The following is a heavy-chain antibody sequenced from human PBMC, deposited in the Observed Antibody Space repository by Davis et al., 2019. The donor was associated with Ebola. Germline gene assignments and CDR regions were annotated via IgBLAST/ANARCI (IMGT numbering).Heavy chain of an antibody. CDR1: GFTFSNYD. V-gene: IGHV3-72*01. CDR2: TRNKAKSYTT. Sequence: GESLKISCAASGFTFSNYDMGWVRQAPGKGLEWVGRTRNKAKSYTTEYAASVKGRFSISRDDSKNSLYLQMNSLKTEDTAVYHCARAASYRNYYYMDVWGKGTTVTVSS. D-gene: IGHD3-10*01. J-gene: IGHJ6*03. CDR3: ARAASYRNYYYMDV.